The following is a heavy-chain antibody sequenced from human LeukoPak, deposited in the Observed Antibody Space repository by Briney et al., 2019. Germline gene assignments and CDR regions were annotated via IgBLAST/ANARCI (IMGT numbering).Heavy chain of an antibody. CDR1: GDSISSYS. CDR2: VYYSGST. V-gene: IGHV4-59*01. D-gene: IGHD6-13*01. J-gene: IGHJ2*01. CDR3: ARDPPQPGITAAGYFDL. Sequence: SETLSLTCTVSGDSISSYSWSWIRQPPRKGPEWVGYVYYSGSTNYNPSLKSRVTISADTSKNQFSLKVRSVTAADTAVYYCARDPPQPGITAAGYFDLWGRDTLVTVSS.